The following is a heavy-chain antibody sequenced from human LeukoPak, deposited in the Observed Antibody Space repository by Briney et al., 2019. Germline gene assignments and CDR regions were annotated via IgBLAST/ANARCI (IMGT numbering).Heavy chain of an antibody. V-gene: IGHV3-23*01. D-gene: IGHD6-25*01. J-gene: IGHJ6*03. CDR2: ISDRGDNT. CDR3: ATGYQYYDYYYMDV. Sequence: PGGSLRLSCAASGFTFSAYGMTWVRQAPGKGLEWVSHISDRGDNTYYADPVQGRFTISRDNSNNTVYLQMDSLSADDTAVYYCATGYQYYDYYYMDVWGKGTTVTISS. CDR1: GFTFSAYG.